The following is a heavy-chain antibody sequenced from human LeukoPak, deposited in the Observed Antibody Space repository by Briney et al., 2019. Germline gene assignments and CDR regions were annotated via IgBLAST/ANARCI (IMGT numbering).Heavy chain of an antibody. D-gene: IGHD4-4*01. CDR3: AKGYSNYCDY. CDR1: GFTFSSYA. V-gene: IGHV3-23*01. Sequence: GGSLRLSCAASGFTFSSYAMSWVRQAPGKGLEWVAAISASGGSTYYANSVKGRFTISRDNSKNTLYLQMNSLRAEDTAVYYCAKGYSNYCDYWGQGTLVIVSS. CDR2: ISASGGST. J-gene: IGHJ4*02.